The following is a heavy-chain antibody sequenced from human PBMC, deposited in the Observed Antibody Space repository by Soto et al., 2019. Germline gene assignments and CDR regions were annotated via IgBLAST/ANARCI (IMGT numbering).Heavy chain of an antibody. V-gene: IGHV1-8*01. J-gene: IGHJ4*02. CDR2: MNPNSGNT. CDR1: GYTFTGYD. CDR3: ARGAAIERYFDY. D-gene: IGHD6-25*01. Sequence: ASVKVSCKASGYTFTGYDINWVRQATGQGLEWMGWMNPNSGNTGYAQKFQGRVTMTRNTSISTAYMELSSLRSEDTAVYYCARGAAIERYFDYWGQGTLVTVSS.